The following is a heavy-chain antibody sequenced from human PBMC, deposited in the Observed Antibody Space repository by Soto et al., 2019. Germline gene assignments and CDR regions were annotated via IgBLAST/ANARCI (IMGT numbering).Heavy chain of an antibody. CDR2: IIPGGVNV. CDR3: ARDTTLNSYDSSGCLDY. Sequence: GASVKVSCKAIGYSFTSHYIHWVRQAPGQGLEWMGTIIPGGVNVAYAQKLQGRVTMTTDTSTSTAYMELRSLRSDDTAVYYCARDTTLNSYDSSGCLDYWGQGTLVTVSS. V-gene: IGHV1-46*01. D-gene: IGHD3-22*01. J-gene: IGHJ4*02. CDR1: GYSFTSHY.